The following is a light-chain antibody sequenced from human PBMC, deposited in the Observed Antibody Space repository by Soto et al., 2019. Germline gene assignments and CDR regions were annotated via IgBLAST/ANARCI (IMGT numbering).Light chain of an antibody. J-gene: IGKJ3*01. CDR3: QNYNSAPFT. V-gene: IGKV1-27*01. CDR2: DAS. CDR1: QSISNY. Sequence: DIQMTQSPSSLSASVGDRVTIPCRASQSISNYLAWYQQKPGKVPKLLIYDASTLQSGVPSRFSGSGSGTDFTLTISSLQPADVETDYCQNYNSAPFTFGPGTKVDIK.